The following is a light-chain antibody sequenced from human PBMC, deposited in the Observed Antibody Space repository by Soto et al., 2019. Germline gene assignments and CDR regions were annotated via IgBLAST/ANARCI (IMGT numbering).Light chain of an antibody. CDR2: GTS. CDR3: QQYDGAPLT. Sequence: EIVLTQSPGTLSLSPGETATLSCRASQTIGRNYLAWYQQKPGQAPRLLIFGTSTRATGIPDRFSGSGSGTDFTLTINRLEPEDFAVYYCQQYDGAPLTFGPGTKVDIK. V-gene: IGKV3-20*01. J-gene: IGKJ3*01. CDR1: QTIGRNY.